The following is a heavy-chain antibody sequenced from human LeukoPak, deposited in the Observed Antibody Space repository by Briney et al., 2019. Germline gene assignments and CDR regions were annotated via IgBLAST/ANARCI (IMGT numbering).Heavy chain of an antibody. CDR1: GFTFSSYW. V-gene: IGHV3-7*01. J-gene: IGHJ4*02. D-gene: IGHD1-26*01. CDR2: IKQDGSEK. Sequence: GGSLRLSCAASGFTFSSYWMSWVRQAPGKGLEWVANIKQDGSEKYYVDSVKGRFTISRDNAKNSLYLQMNSLRAEDTAVYYCARPHPYSGSDFDYWGQGTLVTVSS. CDR3: ARPHPYSGSDFDY.